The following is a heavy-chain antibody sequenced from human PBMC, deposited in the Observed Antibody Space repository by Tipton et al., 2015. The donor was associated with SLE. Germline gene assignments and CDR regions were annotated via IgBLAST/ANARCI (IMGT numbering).Heavy chain of an antibody. CDR2: IYYSGNT. V-gene: IGHV4-59*12. CDR1: GGSISNYY. J-gene: IGHJ6*04. Sequence: TLSLTCTVSGGSISNYYWSWIRQPPGKGLEWIGYIYYSGNTNYNPSLKSRVTISVDTSKNQFSLKLSSVTAADTAVYYCARATDWNLSPDVWGKGTTVTVSS. D-gene: IGHD1-7*01. CDR3: ARATDWNLSPDV.